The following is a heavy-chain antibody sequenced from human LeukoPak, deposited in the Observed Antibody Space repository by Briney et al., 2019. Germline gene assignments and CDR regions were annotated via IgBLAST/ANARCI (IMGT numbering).Heavy chain of an antibody. Sequence: GGSLRLSCAASGFTFSSYSMNWVRQAPGKGLEWVSSISSSSSYISYADSVKGRFTISRDNAKNSLYLQMNSLRAEDTAVYYCAREMDTGIRYYFDYWGQGTLVTVSS. V-gene: IGHV3-21*01. D-gene: IGHD5-18*01. CDR1: GFTFSSYS. J-gene: IGHJ4*02. CDR3: AREMDTGIRYYFDY. CDR2: ISSSSSYI.